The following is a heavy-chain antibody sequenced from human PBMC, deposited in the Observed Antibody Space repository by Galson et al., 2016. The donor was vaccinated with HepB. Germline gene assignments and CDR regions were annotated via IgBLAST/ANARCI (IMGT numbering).Heavy chain of an antibody. Sequence: CAISGDSVSGNSATWNWIRQSPPRRLEWLGRTYYRSKWYNDYAVTVNSRVTINPDTSTNQFSLHLNSVTPEDTAVYDCARQYSSSAFYYGMDVWGQGTTVTVSS. CDR1: GDSVSGNSAT. CDR3: ARQYSSSAFYYGMDV. V-gene: IGHV6-1*01. CDR2: TYYRSKWYN. J-gene: IGHJ6*02. D-gene: IGHD6-6*01.